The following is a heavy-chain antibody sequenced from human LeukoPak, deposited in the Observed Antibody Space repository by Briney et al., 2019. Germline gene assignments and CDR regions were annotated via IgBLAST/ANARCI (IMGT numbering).Heavy chain of an antibody. J-gene: IGHJ6*02. CDR2: IIPIFGTA. Sequence: SVKVSCKASGGTFSSYAISWVRQAPGQGLEWMGGIIPIFGTANYAQKFQGRVTITADESTSTAYMELSSLRSEDTAVYYCASAGVNCSSTSCYSMDVWGQGTTVTVSS. D-gene: IGHD2-2*02. CDR3: ASAGVNCSSTSCYSMDV. CDR1: GGTFSSYA. V-gene: IGHV1-69*13.